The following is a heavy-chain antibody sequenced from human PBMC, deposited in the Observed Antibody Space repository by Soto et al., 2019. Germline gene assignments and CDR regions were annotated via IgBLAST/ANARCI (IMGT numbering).Heavy chain of an antibody. CDR1: GFTFDDYA. CDR2: ISWNSGSI. J-gene: IGHJ4*02. Sequence: EVQLVESGGGLVQPGRSLRLSCAASGFTFDDYAMHWVRQAPGKGLEWVSGISWNSGSIGYADSVKGRVTISRDNAKNSLYLQMNSLRAEDTALYYCAKDAYYDILTGYYGFDYWGEGTLVIVSS. CDR3: AKDAYYDILTGYYGFDY. D-gene: IGHD3-9*01. V-gene: IGHV3-9*01.